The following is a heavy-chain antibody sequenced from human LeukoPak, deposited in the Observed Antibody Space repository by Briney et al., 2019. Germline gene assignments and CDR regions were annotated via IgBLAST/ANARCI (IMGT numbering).Heavy chain of an antibody. Sequence: GGSLRLSCAASGFTFSSYGMHWVRQAPGKGLEWVADMSYDGSNKYYADSVKGRFTISRDNSKNTLYLQMNSLRAEDTAVYYCAPGGDYTFFDYWGQGTLVTVSS. D-gene: IGHD4-17*01. CDR1: GFTFSSYG. J-gene: IGHJ4*02. CDR2: MSYDGSNK. V-gene: IGHV3-30*03. CDR3: APGGDYTFFDY.